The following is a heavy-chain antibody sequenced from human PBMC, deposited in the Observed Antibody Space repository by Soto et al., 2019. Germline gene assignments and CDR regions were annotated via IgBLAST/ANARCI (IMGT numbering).Heavy chain of an antibody. D-gene: IGHD4-4*01. V-gene: IGHV4-39*01. CDR1: SGSISSSSYY. J-gene: IGHJ5*02. CDR3: AGESNYDWFDP. Sequence: PSETLSLTCIVSSGSISSSSYYWVWIRQPPGKGLQWIGSICYSGSTYYNPSLKSRVTISVDTAKNQFSLNLRSVTAADTAVYYCAGESNYDWFDPWGQGTLVTVSS. CDR2: ICYSGST.